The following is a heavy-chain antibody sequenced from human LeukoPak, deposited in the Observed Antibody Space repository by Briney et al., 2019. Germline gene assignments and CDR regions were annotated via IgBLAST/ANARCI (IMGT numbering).Heavy chain of an antibody. J-gene: IGHJ3*02. CDR2: ISSSSSTI. Sequence: GGSLRLSCAASGFTFSSYSMNWVRQAPGKGLEWVSYISSSSSTIYYADSVKGRFTISRDNAKNSLYLQMNSLRAEDTAVYYCAREGPNDAFDIWGQGTMVTVSP. V-gene: IGHV3-48*01. CDR1: GFTFSSYS. CDR3: AREGPNDAFDI.